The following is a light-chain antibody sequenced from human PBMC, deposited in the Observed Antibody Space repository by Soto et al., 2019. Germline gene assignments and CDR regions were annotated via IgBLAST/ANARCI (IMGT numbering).Light chain of an antibody. V-gene: IGKV1-5*03. CDR2: KAS. CDR1: QSISSW. Sequence: DIQMTQSPSTLSASVGDRVTITCRASQSISSWLAWYQQKPGKAPKLLIYKASSLESGVPSRFSGSASGTEFTLTISSLQPDDFATYYCQQYNSYPPCGTFGQGTKLEIK. CDR3: QQYNSYPPCGT. J-gene: IGKJ2*02.